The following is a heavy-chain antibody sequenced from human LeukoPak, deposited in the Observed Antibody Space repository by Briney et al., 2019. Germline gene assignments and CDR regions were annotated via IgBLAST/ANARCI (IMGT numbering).Heavy chain of an antibody. CDR3: ARTRIVGASDAFDI. CDR2: IYTSGST. D-gene: IGHD1-26*01. CDR1: GGSISSGGYY. Sequence: PSETLSLTCTVSGGSISSGGYYWSWIRQHPGKGLEWIGRIYTSGSTNYNPSLKSRVTISVDTSKNQFSLKLSSVTAADTAVYYCARTRIVGASDAFDIWGQGTMVTVSS. J-gene: IGHJ3*02. V-gene: IGHV4-61*02.